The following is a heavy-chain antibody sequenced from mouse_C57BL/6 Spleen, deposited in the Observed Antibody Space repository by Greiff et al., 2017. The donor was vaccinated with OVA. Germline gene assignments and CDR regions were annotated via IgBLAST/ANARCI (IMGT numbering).Heavy chain of an antibody. J-gene: IGHJ4*01. D-gene: IGHD1-1*01. Sequence: EVKVVESGGGLVKPGGSLKLSCAASGFTFSDYGMHWVRQAPEKGLEWVAYISSGSSTIYYADTVKGRFTISRDNAKNTLFLQMTSLRSEDTAMYYCARRDYYGSSEAMDYWGQGTSVTVSS. CDR3: ARRDYYGSSEAMDY. V-gene: IGHV5-17*01. CDR1: GFTFSDYG. CDR2: ISSGSSTI.